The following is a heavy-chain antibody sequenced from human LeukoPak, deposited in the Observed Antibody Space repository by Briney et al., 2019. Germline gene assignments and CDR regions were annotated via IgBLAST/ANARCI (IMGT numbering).Heavy chain of an antibody. D-gene: IGHD6-19*01. J-gene: IGHJ4*02. V-gene: IGHV3-74*01. CDR2: INGDGSST. Sequence: PAGSLRLSCSASTFTFSTYWMHWVRQPPGKGLVWVSRINGDGSSTIYADPVRGRFTISRDNAKNMVYLQMNSLTAEDTAVYYCATGSGSYYDSWGQGTGVTVSS. CDR3: ATGSGSYYDS. CDR1: TFTFSTYW.